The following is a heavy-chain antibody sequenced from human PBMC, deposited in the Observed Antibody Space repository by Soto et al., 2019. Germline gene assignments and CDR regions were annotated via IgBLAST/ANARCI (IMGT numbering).Heavy chain of an antibody. CDR1: GFTFSNYA. Sequence: GGSLRLSCEASGFTFSNYAMSWVRQAPGKGLEWVSGISGSGRDTYYADSVKGRLTISRDNSQNTLFLQMKRLTVDDTAIYYCAAPRDEYGSGVSWFTYGMDIWGQGTTVTVSS. CDR3: AAPRDEYGSGVSWFTYGMDI. CDR2: ISGSGRDT. J-gene: IGHJ6*02. D-gene: IGHD3-10*01. V-gene: IGHV3-23*01.